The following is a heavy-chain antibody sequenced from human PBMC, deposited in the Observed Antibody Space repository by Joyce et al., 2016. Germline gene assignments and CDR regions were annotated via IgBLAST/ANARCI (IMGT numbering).Heavy chain of an antibody. Sequence: EVQLVEAGGGLVQPGGSLRLSCAASGFTFSNYWMHWVRQAPGKGLAWVSRINNDGSDTRYADSVKGRFTISRDNAKSTLYLQMNSLSAEDPAVYYCASASPGAWGQGTLVTVSS. V-gene: IGHV3-74*01. J-gene: IGHJ5*02. CDR1: GFTFSNYW. CDR3: ASASPGA. D-gene: IGHD7-27*01. CDR2: INNDGSDT.